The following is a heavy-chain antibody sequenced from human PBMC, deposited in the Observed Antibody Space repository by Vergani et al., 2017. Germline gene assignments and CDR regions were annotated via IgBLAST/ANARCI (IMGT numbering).Heavy chain of an antibody. J-gene: IGHJ4*02. CDR1: GFTFGDYA. Sequence: EVQLVESGGGLVQPGRSLRLSCTASGFTFGDYAMSWFRQAPGKGLEWVSAISGSGGSTYYAESVKGRFTISRDNSKNTLYLQMNSLRAEDTAVYYCAKDQVRIAARPDPLDYWGQGTLVTVSS. CDR2: ISGSGGST. CDR3: AKDQVRIAARPDPLDY. D-gene: IGHD6-6*01. V-gene: IGHV3-23*04.